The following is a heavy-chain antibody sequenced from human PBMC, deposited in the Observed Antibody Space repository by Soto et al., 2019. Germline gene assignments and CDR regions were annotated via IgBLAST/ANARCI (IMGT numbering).Heavy chain of an antibody. V-gene: IGHV3-33*01. CDR3: ARDYGDYAARDYYYYYGMDV. D-gene: IGHD4-17*01. CDR2: IWYDGSNK. CDR1: GFTFSSYG. J-gene: IGHJ6*02. Sequence: QVQLVESGGGVVQPGRSLRLSCAASGFTFSSYGMHWVRQAPGKGLEWVAVIWYDGSNKYYADSVKGRFTISRDNSKNTLYLQMNSLRAEDTAVYYYARDYGDYAARDYYYYYGMDVWGQGTTVTVSS.